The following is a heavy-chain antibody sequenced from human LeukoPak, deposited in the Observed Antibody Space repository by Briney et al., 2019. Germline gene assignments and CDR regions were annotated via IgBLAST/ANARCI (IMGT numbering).Heavy chain of an antibody. V-gene: IGHV3-21*01. J-gene: IGHJ6*03. CDR3: ARVGAEYYYYMDV. CDR2: ISSSSSYI. CDR1: GFTFSSYS. Sequence: PGRSLRLSCAASGFTFSSYSMNWVRQAPGKGLEWVSSISSSSSYIYYADSVKGRFTISRDNAKNSLYLQMNSLRAEDTAVYYCARVGAEYYYYMDVWGKGTTVTISS.